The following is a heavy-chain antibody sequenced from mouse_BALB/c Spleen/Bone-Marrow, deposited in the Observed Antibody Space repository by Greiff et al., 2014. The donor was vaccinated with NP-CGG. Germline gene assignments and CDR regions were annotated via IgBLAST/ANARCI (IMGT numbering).Heavy chain of an antibody. J-gene: IGHJ3*01. V-gene: IGHV1-39*01. CDR1: GHSFTGYN. Sequence: VQLQQSGPELEKPGASVKISCKASGHSFTGYNMNWVKQSRGKSLEWIGNIDPYYGTTTFNQKFKDKATLTVDKSSSTAYMQLKSLTSEDSAVYYCTRSRAYFRDWFAYWGQGTLVTVSA. CDR2: IDPYYGTT. CDR3: TRSRAYFRDWFAY. D-gene: IGHD2-14*01.